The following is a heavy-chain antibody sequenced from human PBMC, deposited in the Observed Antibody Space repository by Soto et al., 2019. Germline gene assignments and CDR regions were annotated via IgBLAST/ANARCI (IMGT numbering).Heavy chain of an antibody. CDR3: ARVSYDYVWGSFNY. Sequence: VASVKVSCKASGYTFTGYYMHWVRQAPGQGLEWMGWINPNSGGTNYAQKFQGWVTMTRDTSISTAYMELSRLRSDDTAVYYCARVSYDYVWGSFNYWGQGTLVTVSS. CDR2: INPNSGGT. CDR1: GYTFTGYY. J-gene: IGHJ4*02. V-gene: IGHV1-2*04. D-gene: IGHD3-16*01.